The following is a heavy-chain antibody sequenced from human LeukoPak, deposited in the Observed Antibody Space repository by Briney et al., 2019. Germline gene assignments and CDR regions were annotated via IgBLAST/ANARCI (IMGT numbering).Heavy chain of an antibody. CDR1: GGSISSYY. Sequence: PSETLSLTCSVSGGSISSYYWSWIRQPPGKGLEWIGHIRYTGRTNYNPSLKSRVTISVDTSKNQVSLKLSSVTAADTAVFYCARAYAYNLDYWGQGTLVTVSS. CDR2: IRYTGRT. CDR3: ARAYAYNLDY. J-gene: IGHJ4*02. V-gene: IGHV4-59*01. D-gene: IGHD3-16*01.